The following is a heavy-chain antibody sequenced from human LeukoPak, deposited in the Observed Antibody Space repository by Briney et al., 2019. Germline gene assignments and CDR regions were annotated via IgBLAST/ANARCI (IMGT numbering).Heavy chain of an antibody. V-gene: IGHV3-23*01. D-gene: IGHD6-13*01. CDR2: ISGSGSKT. CDR1: GFTVSSKY. J-gene: IGHJ4*02. Sequence: PGGSLRLSCAASGFTVSSKYMSWVRQAPGKGLEWVSAISGSGSKTYCADSVKGRFTISRDNSKNTLYLQMNSLRAEDTAVYYCAKCPTGYTKTFDSWGQGTLVTVSS. CDR3: AKCPTGYTKTFDS.